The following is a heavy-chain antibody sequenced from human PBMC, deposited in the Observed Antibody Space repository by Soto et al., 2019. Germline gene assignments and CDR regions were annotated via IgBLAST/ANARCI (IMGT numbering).Heavy chain of an antibody. J-gene: IGHJ6*02. CDR2: IWYDGSNK. V-gene: IGHV3-33*01. CDR1: GFTFSSYG. CDR3: ARNPRNYGTLYYYYYGMDV. Sequence: GGSLRLSCAASGFTFSSYGMHWVRQAPGKGLEWVAVIWYDGSNKYYADSVKGRFTISRDNSKNTLYLQMNSLRAEDTAVYYCARNPRNYGTLYYYYYGMDVWGQGTKVTVS. D-gene: IGHD3-16*01.